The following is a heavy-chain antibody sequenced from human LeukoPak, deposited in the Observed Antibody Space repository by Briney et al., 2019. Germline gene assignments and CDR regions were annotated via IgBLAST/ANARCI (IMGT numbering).Heavy chain of an antibody. D-gene: IGHD1-26*01. CDR2: IYHSGST. V-gene: IGHV4-38-2*01. J-gene: IGHJ4*02. CDR3: AKMKTGSSADPFDN. Sequence: SETLSLTCAVSGYFISSGYYWGWIRQPPEKGLEWVGSIYHSGSTYYNPSLKSRVTISMDTSKNQFSLKLTSVSAADTAVYYCAKMKTGSSADPFDNWGRGTLVTVSS. CDR1: GYFISSGYY.